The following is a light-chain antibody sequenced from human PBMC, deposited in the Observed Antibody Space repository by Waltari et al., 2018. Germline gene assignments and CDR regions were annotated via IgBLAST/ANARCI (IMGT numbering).Light chain of an antibody. Sequence: SYELTQPTPVSVAPGQTATITCSGTKLGHKCVSWYQQKVGQSPVLLIPQNTKRPSGTPERFSGSNSGNTATLTISGTQAFDESDYYCQAWDNSYARVFGGGTKLTVL. J-gene: IGLJ2*01. V-gene: IGLV3-1*01. CDR3: QAWDNSYARV. CDR1: KLGHKC. CDR2: QNT.